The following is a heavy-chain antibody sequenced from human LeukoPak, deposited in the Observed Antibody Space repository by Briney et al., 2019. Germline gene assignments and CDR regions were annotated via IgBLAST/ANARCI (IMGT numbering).Heavy chain of an antibody. J-gene: IGHJ4*02. V-gene: IGHV3-11*05. Sequence: PGGSLRLSCAASAFTFSDHYMSWIRQAPGKGLEWVSYISSDSRYTNYADSVKGRFTISRDNAKNSLYLQMNSLRAEDTAVYYCARDLRSGWDRYFDSWGQGTLVTVSA. CDR3: ARDLRSGWDRYFDS. CDR1: AFTFSDHY. D-gene: IGHD6-19*01. CDR2: ISSDSRYT.